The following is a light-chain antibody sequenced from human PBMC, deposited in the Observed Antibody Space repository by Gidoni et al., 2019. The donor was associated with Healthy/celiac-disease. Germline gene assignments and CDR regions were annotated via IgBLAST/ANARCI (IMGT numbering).Light chain of an antibody. CDR3: QAWDSSTVV. CDR1: KMGDKY. Sequence: SYELTQPPSVSFSPGQTASITCSGDKMGDKYACWSQQKPGQSPVLVIYQDSKRPSGIPERFYGYTSGNTATLTNSGTQAMDEADYYCQAWDSSTVVFGGGTKLTVL. V-gene: IGLV3-1*01. CDR2: QDS. J-gene: IGLJ2*01.